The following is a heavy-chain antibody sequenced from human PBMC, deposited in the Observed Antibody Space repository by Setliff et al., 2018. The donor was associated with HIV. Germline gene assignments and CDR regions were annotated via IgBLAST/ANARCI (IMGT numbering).Heavy chain of an antibody. Sequence: SETLSLTCSVSGDSVSSRSYYWGWIRQSPGKGLEWIGSIYFNGITHDNPTLKSRVTISMDTSKNQFSLKLSSVTAADTAVYYCARDGYRDTLNDAFDIWGQGTMVT. CDR3: ARDGYRDTLNDAFDI. V-gene: IGHV4-39*07. D-gene: IGHD6-13*01. J-gene: IGHJ3*02. CDR1: GDSVSSRSYY. CDR2: IYFNGIT.